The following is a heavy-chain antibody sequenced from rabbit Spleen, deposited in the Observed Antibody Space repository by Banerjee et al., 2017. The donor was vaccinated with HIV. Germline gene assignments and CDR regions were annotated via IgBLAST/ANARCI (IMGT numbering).Heavy chain of an antibody. CDR1: GLDFSSNYW. J-gene: IGHJ4*01. D-gene: IGHD6-1*01. CDR3: ARGNGGEDYAYDL. Sequence: QEHLEESGGDLIKPGASLTLTCKASGLDFSSNYWICWVRQAPGKGLEWIACIDVTKSGNSYYASWAKGRFTVSKTSSTTVTLQMTGLTAADTATYFCARGNGGEDYAYDLWGPGTLVTVS. CDR2: IDVTKSGNS. V-gene: IGHV1S45*01.